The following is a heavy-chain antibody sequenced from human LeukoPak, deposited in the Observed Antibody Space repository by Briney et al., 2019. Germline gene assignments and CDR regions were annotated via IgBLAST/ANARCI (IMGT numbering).Heavy chain of an antibody. CDR2: IYYSGSI. Sequence: SETLFLTCTVSGGSISSGGYYWSWIRQHPGKGLEWIGYIYYSGSIYYNPSLKSRVTISVDTSKNQFSLKLSSVTAADTAVYYCARGHSSSSPYYFDYWGQGTLVTVSS. D-gene: IGHD6-6*01. J-gene: IGHJ4*02. V-gene: IGHV4-31*03. CDR3: ARGHSSSSPYYFDY. CDR1: GGSISSGGYY.